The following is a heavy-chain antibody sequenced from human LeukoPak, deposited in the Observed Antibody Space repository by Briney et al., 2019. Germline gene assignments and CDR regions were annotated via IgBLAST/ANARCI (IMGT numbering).Heavy chain of an antibody. CDR3: ARGVDTAMVTLFDY. CDR2: ISWNSGSI. CDR1: GFTFDDYA. Sequence: GRSLRLSCAASGFTFDDYAMHWVRQAPGKGLEWVSGISWNSGSIGYADSVKGRFTISRDNAKNSLYLQMNSLRAEDTAVYYCARGVDTAMVTLFDYWGQGTLVTVSS. D-gene: IGHD5-18*01. V-gene: IGHV3-9*01. J-gene: IGHJ4*02.